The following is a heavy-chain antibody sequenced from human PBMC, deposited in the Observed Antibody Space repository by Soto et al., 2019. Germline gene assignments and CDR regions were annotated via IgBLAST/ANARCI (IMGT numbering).Heavy chain of an antibody. D-gene: IGHD5-18*01. CDR3: ARGPRATAMVTNYYYYGMDV. Sequence: GGSLRLSCTASGFTFTYFGMYWVRQAPGKGLEWVAVIWSDGSNENYADSVKGRFTISRDNSKNTLYLQMDSLRAEDTTVYYCARGPRATAMVTNYYYYGMDVWGQGTTVTVSS. CDR1: GFTFTYFG. CDR2: IWSDGSNE. V-gene: IGHV3-33*08. J-gene: IGHJ6*02.